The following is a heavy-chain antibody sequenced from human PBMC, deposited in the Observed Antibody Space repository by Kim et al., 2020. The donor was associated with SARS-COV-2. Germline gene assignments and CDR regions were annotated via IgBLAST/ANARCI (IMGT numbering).Heavy chain of an antibody. J-gene: IGHJ4*02. CDR1: GYTLTELS. D-gene: IGHD1-26*01. CDR2: FDPEDGET. V-gene: IGHV1-24*01. CDR3: ATGLWGNWDPYYFDY. Sequence: ASVKVSCKVSGYTLTELSMHWVRQAPGKGLEWMGGFDPEDGETIYAQKFQGRVTMTEDTSTDTAYMELSSLTSEDTAVYYCATGLWGNWDPYYFDYWGQGTLVTVSS.